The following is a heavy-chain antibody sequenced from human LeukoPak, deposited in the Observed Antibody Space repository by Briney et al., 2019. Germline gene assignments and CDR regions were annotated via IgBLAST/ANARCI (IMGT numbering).Heavy chain of an antibody. CDR2: MNPNSGNT. CDR1: GYTFTGHD. Sequence: GASVKVSCKASGYTFTGHDINWVRQATGQGLEWMGWMNPNSGNTGYAQKFQGRVTITRNTSTSTAHMEVSSLRSEDTAVYYCARLPAASYYYYMDVWGKGTTVTISS. D-gene: IGHD2-2*01. CDR3: ARLPAASYYYYMDV. J-gene: IGHJ6*03. V-gene: IGHV1-8*03.